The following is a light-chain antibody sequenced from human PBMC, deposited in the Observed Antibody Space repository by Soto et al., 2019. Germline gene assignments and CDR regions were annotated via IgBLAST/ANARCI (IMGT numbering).Light chain of an antibody. CDR3: SSYTGSNTLPDV. CDR1: SSDVGGYNS. V-gene: IGLV2-14*01. CDR2: EVF. J-gene: IGLJ1*01. Sequence: QSVLTQPASLSGSPGQSITISCAGASSDVGGYNSVSWYQQHPGKAPKLIIYEVFHRPSGVSNRFSGSKSDSTASLTISGLQAEDEADYYCSSYTGSNTLPDVFGTGTKLTVL.